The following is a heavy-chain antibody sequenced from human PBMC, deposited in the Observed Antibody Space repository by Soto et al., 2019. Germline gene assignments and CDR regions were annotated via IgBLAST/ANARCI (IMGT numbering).Heavy chain of an antibody. V-gene: IGHV3-23*01. J-gene: IGHJ5*02. Sequence: GGSLRLSCAASGFTFSSYGMSWVRQTPGLGLEWVSTISGSGVNTYYADAVKGRFTISRDNSGNMLFLQMDSLGADDTAVYYCAKDRLASAGVARFDPWGQGTLVTVSS. CDR1: GFTFSSYG. D-gene: IGHD3-3*01. CDR3: AKDRLASAGVARFDP. CDR2: ISGSGVNT.